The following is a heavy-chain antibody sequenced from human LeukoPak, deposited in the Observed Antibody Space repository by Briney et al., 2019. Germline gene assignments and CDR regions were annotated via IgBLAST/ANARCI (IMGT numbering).Heavy chain of an antibody. J-gene: IGHJ3*02. CDR3: ARQMAPPDAFDI. V-gene: IGHV1-18*01. CDR1: GYTFTSYG. Sequence: ASVKVSCKASGYTFTSYGITWVRQAPGQGLEWMGWISAYNGNTNYAQKLQGRVTMTTDTSTSTAYMELRSLRSDDTAVYYCARQMAPPDAFDIWGQGTMVTVSS. CDR2: ISAYNGNT. D-gene: IGHD5-24*01.